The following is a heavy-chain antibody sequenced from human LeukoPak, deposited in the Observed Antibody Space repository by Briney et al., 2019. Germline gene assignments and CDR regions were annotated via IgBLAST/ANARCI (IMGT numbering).Heavy chain of an antibody. V-gene: IGHV2-5*02. Sequence: ESGPTLVKPTQTLTLTCTFSGFSLSTSGVGVGWIRQPPGKALEWLALIYWDDDKRYSPSLKSRLTITKDTSKNQVVLTMTNMDPVDTATYYCAHTYSSGYSLYFDYWGQGTLVTVSS. CDR1: GFSLSTSGVG. CDR2: IYWDDDK. CDR3: AHTYSSGYSLYFDY. J-gene: IGHJ4*02. D-gene: IGHD3-22*01.